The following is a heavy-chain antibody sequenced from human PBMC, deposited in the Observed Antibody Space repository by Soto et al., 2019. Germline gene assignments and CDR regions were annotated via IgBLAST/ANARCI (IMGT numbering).Heavy chain of an antibody. Sequence: GGSLRLSCAASEFTFNNCGMTWVRQTPGKGLEWVAGISGPGGRTYYADSVKGRFTISRDNSKNTLFLQMNGLRGEDTAVYYCAKVESYDFWGGYDYYDYSHYGMDVWGQGTAVTVSS. CDR3: AKVESYDFWGGYDYYDYSHYGMDV. J-gene: IGHJ6*02. V-gene: IGHV3-23*01. CDR2: ISGPGGRT. D-gene: IGHD3-3*01. CDR1: EFTFNNCG.